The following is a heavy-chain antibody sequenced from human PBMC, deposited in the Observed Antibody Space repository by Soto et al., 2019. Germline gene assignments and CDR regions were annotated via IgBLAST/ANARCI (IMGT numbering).Heavy chain of an antibody. CDR3: AGAVDRGVIINLDY. CDR2: IYYSGST. J-gene: IGHJ4*02. CDR1: GGSISSSSYY. D-gene: IGHD3-10*01. V-gene: IGHV4-39*01. Sequence: SETLFLTCTVSGGSISSSSYYWGWIRQPPGKGLEWIGSIYYSGSTYYNPSLKSRVTISVDTSKNQFSLKLSSVTAADTAVYYCAGAVDRGVIINLDYWGQGTLVTVSS.